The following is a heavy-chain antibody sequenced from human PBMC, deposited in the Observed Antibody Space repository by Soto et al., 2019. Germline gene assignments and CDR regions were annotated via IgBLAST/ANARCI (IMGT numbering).Heavy chain of an antibody. CDR3: ACQYDFWRGRIDS. V-gene: IGHV4-39*01. CDR2: IYYSGST. D-gene: IGHD3-3*01. CDR1: GGSISSSSYY. J-gene: IGHJ4*02. Sequence: QLQLQESGPGLVKPSETLSLTCTVSGGSISSSSYYWGWIRQPPGQGLEWIGIIYYSGSTYYNPSRKSRVPISVETSKYQFSLKLSSVTAADTAVYYCACQYDFWRGRIDSWGPGTLVTVSS.